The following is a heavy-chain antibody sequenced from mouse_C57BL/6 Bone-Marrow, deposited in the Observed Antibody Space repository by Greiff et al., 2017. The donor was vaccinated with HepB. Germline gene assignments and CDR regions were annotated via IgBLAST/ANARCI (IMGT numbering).Heavy chain of an antibody. CDR2: INPNNGGT. CDR1: GYTFTDYN. J-gene: IGHJ2*01. D-gene: IGHD2-14*01. Sequence: EVKLQQSGPELVKPGASVKMSCKASGYTFTDYNMHWVKQSHGKSLEWIGYINPNNGGTSYNQKFKGKATLTVNKSSSTAYMELRSLTSEESAVYYWARDRWITYFDYWGQGTTLTVAS. CDR3: ARDRWITYFDY. V-gene: IGHV1-22*01.